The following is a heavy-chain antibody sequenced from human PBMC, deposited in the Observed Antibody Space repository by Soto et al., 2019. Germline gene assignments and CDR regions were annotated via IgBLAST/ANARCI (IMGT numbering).Heavy chain of an antibody. CDR2: IYYSGST. D-gene: IGHD2-15*01. J-gene: IGHJ5*02. CDR1: GGSISSSSYY. Sequence: SETLSLTCTVSGGSISSSSYYWGWIRQPPGKGLEWIGSIYYSGSTYYNPSLKSRVTISVDTSKNQFSLKLSSVTAADTAVYYCASTRTVVVVARALYNWFAPWGQGTLVTVSS. CDR3: ASTRTVVVVARALYNWFAP. V-gene: IGHV4-39*01.